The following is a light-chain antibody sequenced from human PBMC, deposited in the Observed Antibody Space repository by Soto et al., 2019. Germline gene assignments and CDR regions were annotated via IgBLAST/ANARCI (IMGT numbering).Light chain of an antibody. J-gene: IGLJ1*01. CDR2: KDN. V-gene: IGLV3-25*02. CDR1: ALPKQY. CDR3: QSSDSSGRYPYV. Sequence: SYELTQPPSMSVSPGQTARITCSGDALPKQYAYWYQQKPGQAPVVVIYKDNGRPSGIPERFSGSSSGTTVTLTISGVQAEDEAYYYCQSSDSSGRYPYVFGTGTKVTVL.